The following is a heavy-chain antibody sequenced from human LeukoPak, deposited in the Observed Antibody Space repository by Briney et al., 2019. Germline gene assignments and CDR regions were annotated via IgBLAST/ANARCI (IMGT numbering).Heavy chain of an antibody. V-gene: IGHV4-39*07. D-gene: IGHD3-9*01. CDR2: INHSGST. CDR3: ARAALTGSYYYYYYMDV. CDR1: GGSISSSSYY. J-gene: IGHJ6*03. Sequence: SETLSLTCTVSGGSISSSSYYWGWIRQPPGKGLEWIGEINHSGSTNYNPSLKSRVTISVDTSKNQFSLKLSSVTAADTAVYYCARAALTGSYYYYYYMDVWGKGTTVTISS.